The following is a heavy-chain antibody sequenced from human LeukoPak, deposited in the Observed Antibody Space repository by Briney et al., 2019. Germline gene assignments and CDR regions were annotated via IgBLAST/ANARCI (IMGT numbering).Heavy chain of an antibody. J-gene: IGHJ4*02. CDR1: GFTFSSYE. CDR3: GRDIVDGGDDY. Sequence: GGSLRLSCAASGFTFSSYEMNWVRQAPGKGLEWVSYISSSGSTIYYADSVKGRFTISRDNAKNSLSLQMNSLRAEDTAVYYCGRDIVDGGDDYWGQGTLVTVSS. CDR2: ISSSGSTI. D-gene: IGHD2-21*02. V-gene: IGHV3-48*03.